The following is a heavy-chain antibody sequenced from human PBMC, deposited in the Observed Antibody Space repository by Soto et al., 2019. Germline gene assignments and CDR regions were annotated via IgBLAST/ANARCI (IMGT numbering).Heavy chain of an antibody. J-gene: IGHJ6*02. CDR2: INHSGST. V-gene: IGHV4-34*01. Sequence: TLSLTCAVYGGSFSGYYWSWIRQPPGKGLEWIGEINHSGSTNYNPSLKSRVTISVDTSKNQFSLKLSSVTAADTAVYYCARGRNSADFGGMEVWGQGTMVTVSS. CDR1: GGSFSGYY. CDR3: ARGRNSADFGGMEV. D-gene: IGHD1-7*01.